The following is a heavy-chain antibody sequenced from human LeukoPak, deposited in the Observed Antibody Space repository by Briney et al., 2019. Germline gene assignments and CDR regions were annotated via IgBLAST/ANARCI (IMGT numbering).Heavy chain of an antibody. Sequence: HPGGSLRLSCAASGFTFDTYGMNWVRQAPGRGLEWVSYISTSGSTIYYADSMKGRFTISRDNAKNSPYLQMNSLRAENTAVYYCARDDCSSTSCAKHSNWFDPWGQGTLVTVSS. D-gene: IGHD2-2*01. V-gene: IGHV3-48*01. CDR3: ARDDCSSTSCAKHSNWFDP. J-gene: IGHJ5*02. CDR1: GFTFDTYG. CDR2: ISTSGSTI.